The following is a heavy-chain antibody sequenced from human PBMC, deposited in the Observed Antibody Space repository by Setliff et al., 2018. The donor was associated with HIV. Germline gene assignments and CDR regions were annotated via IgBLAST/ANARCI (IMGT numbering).Heavy chain of an antibody. CDR1: GFMFSSYG. J-gene: IGHJ6*03. CDR3: ARGFSSSWYYYYMGV. D-gene: IGHD6-13*01. CDR2: IWYDGSNK. V-gene: IGHV3-33*01. Sequence: PGGSLRLSCAASGFMFSSYGMHWVRQAPGKGLEWVEVIWYDGSNKYYADSVKGRFTISRDNSKNTLYLQMNSLRAEDTAVYYCARGFSSSWYYYYMGVWGKGTTVTVSS.